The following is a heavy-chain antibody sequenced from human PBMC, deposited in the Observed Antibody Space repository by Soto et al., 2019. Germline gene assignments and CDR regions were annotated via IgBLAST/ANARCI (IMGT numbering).Heavy chain of an antibody. CDR3: ATGGFDGDYVYYYYGMDV. J-gene: IGHJ6*02. Sequence: ASVKVSCKASGYTFTSYDINWVRQATGQGLEWMGWMNPNSGNTGYAQKFQGRVTMTRNTSISTAYMELSSLRSEDTAVYYCATGGFDGDYVYYYYGMDVWGQGTTVTVSS. CDR1: GYTFTSYD. D-gene: IGHD4-17*01. V-gene: IGHV1-8*01. CDR2: MNPNSGNT.